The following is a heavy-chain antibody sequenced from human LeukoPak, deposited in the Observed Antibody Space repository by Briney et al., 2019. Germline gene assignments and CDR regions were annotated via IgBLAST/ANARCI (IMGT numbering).Heavy chain of an antibody. V-gene: IGHV4-61*02. CDR1: GASISTGSSY. J-gene: IGHJ4*02. Sequence: SSQTLSLTCTVSGASISTGSSYWSWIRQPAGEGLEWIGRIHNSGSTNYTPSLNSRVTISVDTTKNQVSLKLTSVTAADTAVYYCARNGYGSGSSWWGQGTLVTVSS. D-gene: IGHD3-10*01. CDR2: IHNSGST. CDR3: ARNGYGSGSSW.